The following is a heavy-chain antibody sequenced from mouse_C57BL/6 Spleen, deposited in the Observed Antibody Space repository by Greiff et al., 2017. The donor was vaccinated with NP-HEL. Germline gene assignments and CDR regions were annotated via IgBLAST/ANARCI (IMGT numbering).Heavy chain of an antibody. V-gene: IGHV5-6*01. CDR2: ISSGGSYT. J-gene: IGHJ1*03. D-gene: IGHD1-1*01. CDR1: GFTFSSYG. Sequence: EVQRVESGGDLVKPGGSLKLSCAASGFTFSSYGMSWVRQTPDKRLEWVATISSGGSYTYYPDSVKGRFTISRDNAKNTLYLQMSSLKSEDTAMYYCARLITTVVGYWYFDVWGTGTTVTVSS. CDR3: ARLITTVVGYWYFDV.